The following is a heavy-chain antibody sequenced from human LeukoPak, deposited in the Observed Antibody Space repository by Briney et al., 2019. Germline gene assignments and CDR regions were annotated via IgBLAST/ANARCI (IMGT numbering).Heavy chain of an antibody. D-gene: IGHD2-15*01. V-gene: IGHV4-59*01. CDR3: ARTVLSYCRGGSCPYFDY. J-gene: IGHJ4*01. CDR1: GGSFSGYY. CDR2: IYYSGST. Sequence: SETLSLTCAVYGGSFSGYYWSWIRQPPGKGLEWIGYIYYSGSTNYNPSLKSRVTISVDTSKNQFSLKLSSLTAADTAVYYCARTVLSYCRGGSCPYFDYWGQGTLVTASS.